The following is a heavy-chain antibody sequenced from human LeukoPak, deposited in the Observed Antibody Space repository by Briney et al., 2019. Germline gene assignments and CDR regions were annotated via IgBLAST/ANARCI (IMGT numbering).Heavy chain of an antibody. CDR2: INHSGST. CDR1: GGSISSSSYY. J-gene: IGHJ4*02. V-gene: IGHV4-39*07. Sequence: SETLSLTCTVSGGSISSSSYYWSWIRQPPGKGLEWIGEINHSGSTNYNPSLKSRVTISVDTSKNQFSLKLSSVTAADTAVYYCARARTGEFDYWGQGTLVTVSS. D-gene: IGHD7-27*01. CDR3: ARARTGEFDY.